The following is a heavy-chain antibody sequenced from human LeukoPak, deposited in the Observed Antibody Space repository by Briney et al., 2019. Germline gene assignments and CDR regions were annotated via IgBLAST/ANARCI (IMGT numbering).Heavy chain of an antibody. CDR3: ARDEGAYSDYIWGSYRPPGKHKGMDV. Sequence: ASVKVSCKASGYTFTAYGVSWVRQAPGQGLEWMGWIGTHNSDTKYAQKFQGRLTMTTDTSTDTAYMDLRSLRSDDTAVYYRARDEGAYSDYIWGSYRPPGKHKGMDVWGQGTTVTVSS. V-gene: IGHV1-18*01. J-gene: IGHJ6*02. D-gene: IGHD3-16*02. CDR2: IGTHNSDT. CDR1: GYTFTAYG.